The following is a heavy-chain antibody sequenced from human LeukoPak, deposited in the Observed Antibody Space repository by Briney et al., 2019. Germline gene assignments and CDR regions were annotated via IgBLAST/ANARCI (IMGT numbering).Heavy chain of an antibody. D-gene: IGHD3-10*01. CDR3: ARVPDSYGSGSYSPVLSAP. J-gene: IGHJ5*02. CDR2: ISAYNGNT. V-gene: IGHV1-18*04. Sequence: GASVKVSCKASGYTFTSYGISWVRQAPGQGLEWMGWISAYNGNTNYAQKLQGRVTMTTDTSTSTAYMELRSLRSDDTAVYYCARVPDSYGSGSYSPVLSAPWGQETLLTVS. CDR1: GYTFTSYG.